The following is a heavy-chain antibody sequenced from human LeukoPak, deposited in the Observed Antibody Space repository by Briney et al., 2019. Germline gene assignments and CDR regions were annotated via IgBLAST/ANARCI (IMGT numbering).Heavy chain of an antibody. CDR3: AKRDSEEGYGIYFDH. J-gene: IGHJ4*02. D-gene: IGHD5-24*01. CDR1: GFSFSSSA. V-gene: IGHV3-23*01. Sequence: PGGSLRLSCAASGFSFSSSAMSWVRQAPGKGLEWVSTVSASGRATYYADSVKGRFSISRDNSKNTVFLQMSSLRAEDTAVYDCAKRDSEEGYGIYFDHWGQGTLVTVSS. CDR2: VSASGRAT.